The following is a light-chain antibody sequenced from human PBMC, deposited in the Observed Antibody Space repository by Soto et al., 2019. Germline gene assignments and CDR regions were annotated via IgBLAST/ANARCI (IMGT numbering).Light chain of an antibody. CDR1: SSDVGFYNY. Sequence: QSALTQPPSASGSPGQSVTISCTGNSSDVGFYNYVSWYQQHPGKAPKLIISEVSKRPSGVPDRFSCSKSGNTASLTVSGLQAEDEADYYCTSYGGSNNVLFGGGTQLTVL. CDR3: TSYGGSNNVL. CDR2: EVS. V-gene: IGLV2-8*01. J-gene: IGLJ3*02.